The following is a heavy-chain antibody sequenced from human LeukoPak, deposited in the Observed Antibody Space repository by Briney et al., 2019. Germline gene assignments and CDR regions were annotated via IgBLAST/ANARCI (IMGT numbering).Heavy chain of an antibody. CDR1: GFTFSSYG. Sequence: GGSLRLSCAASGFTFSSYGMSWVRQAPGKGLEWVRAISGSGGSTYYADSVKGRFTISRDNSKNTLYLQMNSLRAEDTAVYYCAKVNRWVVTATHYFDYWGQGTLVTVSS. V-gene: IGHV3-23*01. CDR2: ISGSGGST. D-gene: IGHD2-21*02. CDR3: AKVNRWVVTATHYFDY. J-gene: IGHJ4*02.